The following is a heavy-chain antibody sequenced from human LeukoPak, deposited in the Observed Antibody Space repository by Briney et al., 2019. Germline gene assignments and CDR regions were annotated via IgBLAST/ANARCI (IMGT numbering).Heavy chain of an antibody. J-gene: IGHJ4*02. CDR1: GGSISGGGYY. CDR3: ARAGSDGDFWSGYLDY. V-gene: IGHV4-31*03. Sequence: SQTLSLTCTVSGGSISGGGYYWSWIRQHPGKGLEWIGYIYYSGSTYYNPSLKSRVTISVDTSKNQFSLKLSSVTAADTAVYYCARAGSDGDFWSGYLDYWGQGTLVTVSS. CDR2: IYYSGST. D-gene: IGHD3-3*01.